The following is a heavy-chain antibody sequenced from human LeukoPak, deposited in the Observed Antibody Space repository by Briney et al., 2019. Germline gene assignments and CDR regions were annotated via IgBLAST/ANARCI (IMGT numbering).Heavy chain of an antibody. CDR1: GGTFSSYA. V-gene: IGHV1-8*03. Sequence: ASVKVSCKASGGTFSSYAISWVRQATGQGLEWMGWMNPNSGNTAYAQKFQGRVTIIRNTSISTAYMELSSLTSEDTAVYYCARPRIVGADDAFDIWGQGTMVTVSP. CDR3: ARPRIVGADDAFDI. J-gene: IGHJ3*02. D-gene: IGHD1-26*01. CDR2: MNPNSGNT.